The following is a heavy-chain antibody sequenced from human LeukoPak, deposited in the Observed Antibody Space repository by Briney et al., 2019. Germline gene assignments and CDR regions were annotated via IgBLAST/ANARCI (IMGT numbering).Heavy chain of an antibody. V-gene: IGHV3-23*01. J-gene: IGHJ4*02. CDR3: AKRDGPYFFDY. CDR2: VTGNGAET. Sequence: GGSLRLSCAASGFLFFNYGMNWVRQAPGKGLEWVSVVTGNGAETKYADSVKGRFTVFRDNSKYMLYLQMDRLRADDTAVYYCAKRDGPYFFDYWGQGTPVTVSS. CDR1: GFLFFNYG.